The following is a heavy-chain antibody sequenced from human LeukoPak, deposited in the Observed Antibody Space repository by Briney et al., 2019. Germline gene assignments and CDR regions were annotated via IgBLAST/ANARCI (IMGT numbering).Heavy chain of an antibody. Sequence: SETLSLTCTASGGSISSSTYYWGWIRQPPGKGLEWIGAIYYTGATYYNPSPRSRVTVSVDTSKNHFSLNLRSVTAADTALYYCASAPRQASIGGLDYWGQGTLVTVSS. CDR2: IYYTGAT. V-gene: IGHV4-39*02. CDR1: GGSISSSTYY. D-gene: IGHD3-16*01. J-gene: IGHJ4*02. CDR3: ASAPRQASIGGLDY.